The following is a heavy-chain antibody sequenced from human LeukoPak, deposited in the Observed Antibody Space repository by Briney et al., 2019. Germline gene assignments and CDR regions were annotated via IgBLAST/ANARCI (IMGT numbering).Heavy chain of an antibody. Sequence: SGGSLRLSCAASGFTFSSYWMSWVRQAPGKGLEWVANIKQDGSEKYYVDSVKGRFTISRDNAKNSLYLQMNSLRAEDTAVYYCARDPRPGYYGGKLDSYYFDYWGQGTLVTVSS. CDR2: IKQDGSEK. D-gene: IGHD4-23*01. CDR3: ARDPRPGYYGGKLDSYYFDY. V-gene: IGHV3-7*01. CDR1: GFTFSSYW. J-gene: IGHJ4*02.